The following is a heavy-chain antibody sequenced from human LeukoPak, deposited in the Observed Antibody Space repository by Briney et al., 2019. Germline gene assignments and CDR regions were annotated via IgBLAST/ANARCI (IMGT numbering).Heavy chain of an antibody. CDR1: GVSSSNYA. J-gene: IGHJ4*02. D-gene: IGHD3-22*01. CDR3: AKGGDSSGYY. CDR2: ITSNGNDT. Sequence: GGSLRLTCVVSGVSSSNYAMGWVRQAPGKGLEWVSSITSNGNDTFYAVSVKGRFTISRDNSKNTLYLQMNSLRAEDTAVYYCAKGGDSSGYYWGQGTLVTVSS. V-gene: IGHV3-23*01.